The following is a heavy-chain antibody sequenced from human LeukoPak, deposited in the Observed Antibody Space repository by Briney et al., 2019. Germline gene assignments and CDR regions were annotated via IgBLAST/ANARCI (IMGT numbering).Heavy chain of an antibody. CDR2: IYTSGST. J-gene: IGHJ3*02. V-gene: IGHV4-4*07. CDR1: AGSISSYY. Sequence: PSETLSLTCTVSAGSISSYYWSWIRQPAGKGLGWLGRIYTSGSTNYNPSLKSRVTVSVDTSKNQFSLKRSSVTAADTAVYYCAVCSVAGRSFDIWGQGTMVTVSS. CDR3: AVCSVAGRSFDI. D-gene: IGHD3-10*02.